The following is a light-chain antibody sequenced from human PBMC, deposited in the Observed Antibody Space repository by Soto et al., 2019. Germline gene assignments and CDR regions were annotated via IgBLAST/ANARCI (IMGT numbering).Light chain of an antibody. CDR1: QSVRSSY. J-gene: IGKJ1*01. CDR2: GAF. CDR3: QQYDNWLTGT. V-gene: IGKV3-20*01. Sequence: EIVLTQSPCALSLSPGERATLNCRASQSVRSSYLAWYQQQPGQAPRLLIYGAFSRATGIPDRFSGGGSGAEYTLTISSLQSEDFAVYYCQQYDNWLTGTFGQGTKVDIK.